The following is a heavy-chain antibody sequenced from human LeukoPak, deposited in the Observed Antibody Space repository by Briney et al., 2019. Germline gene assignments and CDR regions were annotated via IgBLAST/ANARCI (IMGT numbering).Heavy chain of an antibody. V-gene: IGHV4-59*01. J-gene: IGHJ4*02. CDR1: IDSIPNYY. CDR3: AREEGIAAAGALEY. Sequence: PSETLSLTCSVPIDSIPNYYWSWIRQPPGKGLEWIGFIYHSGNTNKNPSLTTRVTMSVDTSKTQITLRLSSVTAADTAVYYCAREEGIAAAGALEYWGQGILVTVS. CDR2: IYHSGNT. D-gene: IGHD6-13*01.